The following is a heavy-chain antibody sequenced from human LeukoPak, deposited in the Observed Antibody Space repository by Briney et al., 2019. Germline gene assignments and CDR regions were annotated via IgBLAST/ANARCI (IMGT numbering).Heavy chain of an antibody. D-gene: IGHD3-10*01. J-gene: IGHJ3*02. CDR2: ISSSGSTI. Sequence: GGSLRLSCAASGFTFSSYEMNWVRQAPGKGLEWVSYISSSGSTIYYADSVKGRFTISRDNAKNSLYLQMNSLRAEDTAVYYCARGFAFTMVRPVKYVFDIWGQGTMVTVSS. CDR1: GFTFSSYE. V-gene: IGHV3-48*03. CDR3: ARGFAFTMVRPVKYVFDI.